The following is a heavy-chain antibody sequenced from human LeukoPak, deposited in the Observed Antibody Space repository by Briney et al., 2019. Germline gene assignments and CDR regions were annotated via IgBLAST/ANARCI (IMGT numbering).Heavy chain of an antibody. CDR2: IYSSGST. CDR3: AGIDIVVEPAVMWGWFDP. V-gene: IGHV4-59*08. J-gene: IGHJ5*02. D-gene: IGHD2-2*01. CDR1: GGSISSDY. Sequence: SETLSLTCTVSGGSISSDYWSWIRQPPGKGLEWIGYIYSSGSTNYNPSLESRVTISVDASKNQFSLKLRSVTAADTAVYYCAGIDIVVEPAVMWGWFDPWGQGTLVTVSS.